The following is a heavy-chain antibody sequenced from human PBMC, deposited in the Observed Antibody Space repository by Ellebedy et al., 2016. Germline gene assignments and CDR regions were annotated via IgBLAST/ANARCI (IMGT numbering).Heavy chain of an antibody. CDR2: ITGSGSTI. Sequence: GGSLRLSCAFDSTLSLSWMSWVRQAPGKGLEWISYITGSGSTIYYADSVKGRFTISRDNAKNSLYLQMNSLRAEDTAVYYCARGFSSGYYADYWGQGTLVTVSS. J-gene: IGHJ4*02. CDR1: DSTLSLSW. CDR3: ARGFSSGYYADY. V-gene: IGHV3-11*01. D-gene: IGHD3-22*01.